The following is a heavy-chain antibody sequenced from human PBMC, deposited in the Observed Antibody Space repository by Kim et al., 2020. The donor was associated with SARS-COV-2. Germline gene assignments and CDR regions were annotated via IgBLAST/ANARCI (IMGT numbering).Heavy chain of an antibody. CDR1: GFTFSSYE. CDR3: ARDKQYYDFWSGSSSGMGV. Sequence: GGSLRLSCAASGFTFSSYEMNWVRQAPGKGLEWVSYISTSGSIIYHADSVKGRFTISRDNAKNSLYLQMNSLRAEDTAVYYCARDKQYYDFWSGSSSGMGVWGQGTTVTVSS. CDR2: ISTSGSII. V-gene: IGHV3-48*03. J-gene: IGHJ6*02. D-gene: IGHD3-3*01.